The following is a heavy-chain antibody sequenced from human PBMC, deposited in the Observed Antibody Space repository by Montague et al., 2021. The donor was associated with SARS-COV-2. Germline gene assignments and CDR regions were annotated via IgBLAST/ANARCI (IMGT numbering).Heavy chain of an antibody. D-gene: IGHD3-3*01. CDR3: ARAQINRITIFGVVAEFDP. V-gene: IGHV4-59*13. CDR1: GGSISSYY. Sequence: SETLSLTCTVSGGSISSYYWSWIRQPPGKGLEWIGYINYSGSTNXXPSLKSRVTISVDTSKNQFSLKLSSVTAADTAVYYCARAQINRITIFGVVAEFDPWGQGTLVTVSS. J-gene: IGHJ5*02. CDR2: INYSGST.